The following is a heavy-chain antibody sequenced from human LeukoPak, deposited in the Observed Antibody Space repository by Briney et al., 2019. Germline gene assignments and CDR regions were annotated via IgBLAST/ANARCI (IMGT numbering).Heavy chain of an antibody. V-gene: IGHV4-39*01. CDR2: IYYSGIT. CDR1: GGSTSSNSYY. J-gene: IGHJ6*03. D-gene: IGHD6-19*01. Sequence: PSETLSLTCTVSGGSTSSNSYYWGWIRQPPGKGLEWIGSIYYSGITYYNPSLKSRVTISVDTSKNQFSLKLSSVTAADTAVYYCARGSSGWESRHLYYYYMDVWGKGTTVTVSS. CDR3: ARGSSGWESRHLYYYYMDV.